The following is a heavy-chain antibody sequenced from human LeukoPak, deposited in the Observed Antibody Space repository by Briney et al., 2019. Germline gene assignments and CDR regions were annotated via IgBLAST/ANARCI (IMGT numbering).Heavy chain of an antibody. J-gene: IGHJ4*02. V-gene: IGHV1-24*01. D-gene: IGHD3-9*01. CDR1: RYTLPKSF. CDR3: ATVLDYDILIGNY. Sequence: ASVTVSCMVSRYTLPKSFMHGVRQAPAKGSAGMGGLDPEDCETIYEQKFQGRVTMTENTSTDTAYIELSSLRSEDAAVCYCATVLDYDILIGNYWGQGTLVTVSS. CDR2: LDPEDCET.